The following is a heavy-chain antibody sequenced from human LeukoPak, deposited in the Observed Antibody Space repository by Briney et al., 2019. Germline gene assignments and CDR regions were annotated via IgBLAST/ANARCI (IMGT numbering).Heavy chain of an antibody. J-gene: IGHJ4*02. CDR2: IYYSGSI. CDR3: ARGMAPDYFDC. V-gene: IGHV4-59*01. D-gene: IGHD5-24*01. CDR1: GGSISSYY. Sequence: SETLSLTCTVSGGSISSYYWSWIRQPPGKGLEWIGYIYYSGSINYNPSLKSRVTISVDTSKNQFSLKLSSVTAADTAVYYCARGMAPDYFDCWGQGTLVTVSS.